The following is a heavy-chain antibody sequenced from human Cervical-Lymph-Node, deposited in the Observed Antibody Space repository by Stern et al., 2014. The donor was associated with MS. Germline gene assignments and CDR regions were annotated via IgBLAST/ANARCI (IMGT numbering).Heavy chain of an antibody. CDR1: GFTFSASV. J-gene: IGHJ3*02. Sequence: EVHLVESGGGLVQPGGSLKVSCAASGFTFSASVIHWVRQASGKGLEWVGRIRNKEKNYATAYAVSMKGRFTISRDDSKNTAYLHMNSLKVEDTAVYYCAPSSAIWGRGTLVTVSS. V-gene: IGHV3-73*01. CDR2: IRNKEKNYAT. CDR3: APSSAI.